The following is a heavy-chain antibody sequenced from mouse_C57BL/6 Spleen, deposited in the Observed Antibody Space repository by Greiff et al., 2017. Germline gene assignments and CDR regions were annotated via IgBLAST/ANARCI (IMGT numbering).Heavy chain of an antibody. D-gene: IGHD1-1*01. Sequence: EVQVVASGGGLVKPGGSLKLSCAASGFTFSDSGMHWVRQAPEQGLEWVAYISSGSSTIYYADTLKGRFTISRDNAKNTLFLQMTSLRSEDTAMYYCARSSRWYFDVWGTGTTVTVSS. CDR3: ARSSRWYFDV. CDR2: ISSGSSTI. CDR1: GFTFSDSG. J-gene: IGHJ1*03. V-gene: IGHV5-17*01.